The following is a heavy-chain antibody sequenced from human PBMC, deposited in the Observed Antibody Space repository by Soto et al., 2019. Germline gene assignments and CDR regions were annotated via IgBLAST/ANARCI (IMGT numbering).Heavy chain of an antibody. Sequence: EVQLVESGGGLIQPGGSLRLSCAVSGFTVSNNYMSWVRQAPGKGLEGVSVIYSGGYTAYGDSVKGRFTISRDNSKKNHILQMNSRGAGDPAVFYCATQPGGGGYWGQGTLVTVSS. V-gene: IGHV3-53*01. CDR3: ATQPGGGGY. J-gene: IGHJ4*02. CDR2: IYSGGYT. CDR1: GFTVSNNY. D-gene: IGHD2-2*01.